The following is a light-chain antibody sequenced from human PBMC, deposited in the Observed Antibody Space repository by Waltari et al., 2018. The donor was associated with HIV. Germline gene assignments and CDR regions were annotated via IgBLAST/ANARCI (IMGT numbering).Light chain of an antibody. V-gene: IGLV3-1*01. J-gene: IGLJ1*01. CDR3: QTWDNNFYV. CDR2: HDS. CDR1: QLVTNY. Sequence: SYELTQPPSVSVSPGQTASITCSGDQLVTNYLWWYQQKSGQSPVLVIYHDSKRPPGIPERFSGSSSGHTATLTISETQTVDEADYYCQTWDNNFYVFGTGTKVTVL.